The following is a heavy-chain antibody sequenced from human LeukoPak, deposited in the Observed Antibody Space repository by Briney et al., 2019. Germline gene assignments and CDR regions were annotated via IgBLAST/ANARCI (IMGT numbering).Heavy chain of an antibody. D-gene: IGHD1-26*01. CDR1: GGTFSRYA. J-gene: IGHJ4*02. Sequence: SVKVSCKASGGTFSRYAISWVRQAPGQGLEWMGAFIPIFGTPNYAQNFQDRVTITSDESTSTFSMELSSLTPDDTAVYLCAGASTKWEMPFWGQGTLVTVSS. V-gene: IGHV1-69*01. CDR3: AGASTKWEMPF. CDR2: FIPIFGTP.